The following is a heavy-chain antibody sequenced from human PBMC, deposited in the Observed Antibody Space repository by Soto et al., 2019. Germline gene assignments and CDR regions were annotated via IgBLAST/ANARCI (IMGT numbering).Heavy chain of an antibody. V-gene: IGHV1-46*01. D-gene: IGHD2-8*01. CDR3: AGDLYCTNGVCSQPRY. Sequence: ASVKVSCKASGGTFSSYAFSWVRQAPGQGLEWMGGIIPSGGSTSYAQKFQGRVTMTRDTSTSTVYMELSSLRSEDTAVYYCAGDLYCTNGVCSQPRYWGQGTLVTVSS. CDR1: GGTFSSYA. J-gene: IGHJ4*02. CDR2: IIPSGGST.